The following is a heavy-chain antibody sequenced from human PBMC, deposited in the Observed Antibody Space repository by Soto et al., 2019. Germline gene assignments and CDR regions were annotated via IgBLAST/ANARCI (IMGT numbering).Heavy chain of an antibody. CDR1: GGSISSGGYY. CDR2: IYYSGST. D-gene: IGHD3-10*01. CDR3: ARGSSSYYGSGSYGY. V-gene: IGHV4-31*03. Sequence: SETLSLTCTVSGGSISSGGYYWSWIRQHPGKGPEWIGYIYYSGSTYYNPSLKSRVTISVDTSKNQFSLKLSSVTAADTAVYYCARGSSSYYGSGSYGYWGQGTLVTVSS. J-gene: IGHJ4*02.